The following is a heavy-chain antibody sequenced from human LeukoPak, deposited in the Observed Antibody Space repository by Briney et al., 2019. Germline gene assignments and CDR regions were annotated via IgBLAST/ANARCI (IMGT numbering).Heavy chain of an antibody. J-gene: IGHJ4*02. V-gene: IGHV3-30-3*01. Sequence: GGSLRLSCAASGFTFSNYAMNWVRQAPGKGLEWVTLISYDGSDKYYAASVKGRFTISKDNSKNTLYLQMNSLRPEDTAVYYCARDGTAAVAGTYFFDYWGQGTLVTVSS. CDR1: GFTFSNYA. CDR2: ISYDGSDK. D-gene: IGHD6-19*01. CDR3: ARDGTAAVAGTYFFDY.